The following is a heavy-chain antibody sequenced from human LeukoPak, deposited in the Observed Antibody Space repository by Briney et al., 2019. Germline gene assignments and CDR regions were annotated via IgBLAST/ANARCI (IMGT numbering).Heavy chain of an antibody. CDR2: IYYSGSA. CDR1: GGSISSSSYY. Sequence: SETLSLTCTVSGGSISSSSYYWGWIRQPPGKGLEWIGSIYYSGSAYYNPSLKSRVTISVDTSKNQFSLKLSSVTAADTAVYYCARQMERLAYYYDSSGYYYGVNWGQGTLVTVSS. D-gene: IGHD3-22*01. CDR3: ARQMERLAYYYDSSGYYYGVN. V-gene: IGHV4-39*01. J-gene: IGHJ4*02.